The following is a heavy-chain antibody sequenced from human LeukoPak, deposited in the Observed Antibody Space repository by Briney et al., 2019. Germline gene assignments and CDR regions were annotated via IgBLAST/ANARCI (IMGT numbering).Heavy chain of an antibody. J-gene: IGHJ4*02. CDR3: ARDFFGDFDH. CDR2: IQYGGRT. V-gene: IGHV4-59*01. Sequence: SETLSLTCTVSGGSINNYYWSWIRQPPGKGLEWIGYIQYGGRTYYSPSLKSRATISIDLSKIQFSLKMSSVTAADTDVYYCARDFFGDFDHWGREILVTVSS. CDR1: GGSINNYY. D-gene: IGHD2/OR15-2a*01.